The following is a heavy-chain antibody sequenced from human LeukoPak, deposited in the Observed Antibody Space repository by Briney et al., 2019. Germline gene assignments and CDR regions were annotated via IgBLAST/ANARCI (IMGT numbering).Heavy chain of an antibody. Sequence: PSETLSLTCAVYGGSFSGYYWSWIRQPPGKGLEWIGEINHSGSTNYNPSLKSRVTISVDTSKNQFSLKLSSVTAADTAVYYCARGFSIGQHSSGSLGYWGQGTLVTVSS. D-gene: IGHD6-19*01. CDR1: GGSFSGYY. CDR3: ARGFSIGQHSSGSLGY. CDR2: INHSGST. J-gene: IGHJ4*02. V-gene: IGHV4-34*01.